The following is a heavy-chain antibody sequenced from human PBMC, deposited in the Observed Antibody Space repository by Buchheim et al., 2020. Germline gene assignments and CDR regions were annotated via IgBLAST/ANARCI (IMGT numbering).Heavy chain of an antibody. J-gene: IGHJ6*02. V-gene: IGHV3-30-3*01. CDR3: ARDRSYYDFWSGYYTKNYYYYGMDV. Sequence: QVQLVESGGGVVQPGRSLRLSCAASGFTFSSYAMHWVRQAPGKGLEWVAVISYDGSNKYYADSVKGRFTISRDNSKNTLYLQMNSLRAEDTAVYYCARDRSYYDFWSGYYTKNYYYYGMDVWSQGTT. CDR1: GFTFSSYA. D-gene: IGHD3-3*01. CDR2: ISYDGSNK.